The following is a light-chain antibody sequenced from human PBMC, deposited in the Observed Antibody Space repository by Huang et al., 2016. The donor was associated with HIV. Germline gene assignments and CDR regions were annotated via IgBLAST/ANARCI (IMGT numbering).Light chain of an antibody. J-gene: IGKJ1*01. V-gene: IGKV1-8*01. CDR3: QQYYSYRT. CDR2: AAS. CDR1: QDINNF. Sequence: AIRMTQSPSSLSASTGDRVNITCRASQDINNFLAWYQQKPGKAPNLLIYAASILETGVPSRFSGSGSGTEFNLSISRLQSEDVATYYCQQYYSYRTFGQGTQVEIK.